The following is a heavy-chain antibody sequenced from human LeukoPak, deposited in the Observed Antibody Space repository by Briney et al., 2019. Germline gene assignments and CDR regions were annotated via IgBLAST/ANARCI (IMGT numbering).Heavy chain of an antibody. Sequence: GGSLRLSCVVSGFTFSSYGMNWVRQAPGKGLEWVSYISSSGSTIYYADSVKGRFTISRDNAKNSLYLQMNSLRAEDTAVYYCAELGITMIGGVWGKGTTVTISS. D-gene: IGHD3-10*02. J-gene: IGHJ6*04. V-gene: IGHV3-48*03. CDR1: GFTFSSYG. CDR2: ISSSGSTI. CDR3: AELGITMIGGV.